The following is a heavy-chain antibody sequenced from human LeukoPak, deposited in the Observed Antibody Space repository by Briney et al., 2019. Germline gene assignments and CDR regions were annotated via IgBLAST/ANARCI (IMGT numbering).Heavy chain of an antibody. Sequence: GGSLRLSCAASGFTFSSYEMNWVRQAPGKGLEWVSYISSSGSTIYHADSVKGRFTISRDNAKNSVYLQMNSLRVEDTAVYYCARKPHYYDSSGYWSDAFDIWGQGTMVTVSS. CDR3: ARKPHYYDSSGYWSDAFDI. CDR2: ISSSGSTI. J-gene: IGHJ3*02. D-gene: IGHD3-22*01. CDR1: GFTFSSYE. V-gene: IGHV3-48*03.